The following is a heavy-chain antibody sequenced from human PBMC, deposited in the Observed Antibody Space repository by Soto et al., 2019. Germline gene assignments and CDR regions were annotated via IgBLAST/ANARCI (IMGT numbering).Heavy chain of an antibody. V-gene: IGHV3-48*03. CDR2: ISRSGSTI. CDR1: GFTFSRYE. CDR3: ARDRFRELDY. Sequence: GGALRRSWGASGFTFSRYEMNWGRQAPGKGLEWVSYISRSGSTIYYADSVNGRFTISRDNAKNSLYLQMNSLRAEDTAVYYCARDRFRELDYWGQGTMVTVSS. D-gene: IGHD3-16*01. J-gene: IGHJ4*02.